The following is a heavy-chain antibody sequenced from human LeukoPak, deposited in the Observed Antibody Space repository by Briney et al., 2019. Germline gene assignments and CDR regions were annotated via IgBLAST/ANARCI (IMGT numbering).Heavy chain of an antibody. CDR2: ISSSSSTI. J-gene: IGHJ4*02. D-gene: IGHD3-10*01. Sequence: GGSLRLSCAASGFTFSSYSMNWVRQAPGKGLEWVSYISSSSSTIYYADSVKGRFTISGDNAKNSLYLQMNSLRAEDTAVYSCARVSWYGSGSSSDYWGQGTLVTVSS. CDR3: ARVSWYGSGSSSDY. V-gene: IGHV3-48*04. CDR1: GFTFSSYS.